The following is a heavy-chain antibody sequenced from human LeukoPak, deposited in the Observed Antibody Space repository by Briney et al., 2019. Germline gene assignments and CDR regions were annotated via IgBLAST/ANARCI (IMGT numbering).Heavy chain of an antibody. CDR3: ASLDYGGNSPFDY. CDR1: GGSISSYY. D-gene: IGHD4-23*01. Sequence: SETLSLTCTVSGGSISSYYWSWLRQPPGKGLEWIGYIYYSGSTNYNPSLKSRVTISVDTSKNQVSLKLSSVTAADTAVYYCASLDYGGNSPFDYWGQGTLVTVSS. V-gene: IGHV4-59*01. CDR2: IYYSGST. J-gene: IGHJ4*02.